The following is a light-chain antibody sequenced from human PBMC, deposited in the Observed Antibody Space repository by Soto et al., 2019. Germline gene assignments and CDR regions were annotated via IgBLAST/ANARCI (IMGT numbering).Light chain of an antibody. V-gene: IGKV1-8*01. CDR3: QQYYSYPPEYT. CDR1: QGISSY. CDR2: AAS. J-gene: IGKJ2*01. Sequence: AIRMTQSPSSLSASTGDRVTITCRASQGISSYLAWYQQKPGKAPKLLIYAASTLQSGVPSRFSGSGSGTDFTLTISCLQSEDFATYYCQQYYSYPPEYTFGQGTKVDI.